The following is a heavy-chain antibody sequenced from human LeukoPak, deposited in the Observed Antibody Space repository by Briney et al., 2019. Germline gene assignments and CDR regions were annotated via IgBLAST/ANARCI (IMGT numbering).Heavy chain of an antibody. CDR3: TTGILRYFDWLLGYNPSDY. D-gene: IGHD3-9*01. V-gene: IGHV3-21*03. CDR2: ISSSSSYI. Sequence: PGGSLRLSCAASGFTFSSYSMNWVRQAPGKGLEWVSSISSSSSYIYYADSVKGRFTISRDNAKNSLYLQMNSLKTEDTAVYYCTTGILRYFDWLLGYNPSDYWGQGTLVTVSS. CDR1: GFTFSSYS. J-gene: IGHJ4*02.